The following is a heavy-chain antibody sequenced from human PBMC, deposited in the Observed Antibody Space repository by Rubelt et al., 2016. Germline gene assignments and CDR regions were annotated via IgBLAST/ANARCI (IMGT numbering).Heavy chain of an antibody. J-gene: IGHJ5*02. Sequence: QVQLQESGPGLVKPSETLSLTCTVSGVSISGSSYYWGWIRQPPGKGLEWIGSIHYIGSTYYNPSLKSRVAVSVDTSKTQFSLRVFSVAAADMAVEYIARRRWGYDWQYCPSWGKGSLVTVSS. V-gene: IGHV4-39*01. CDR1: GVSISGSSYY. CDR2: IHYIGST. D-gene: IGHD2/OR15-2a*01. CDR3: ARRRWGYDWQYCPS.